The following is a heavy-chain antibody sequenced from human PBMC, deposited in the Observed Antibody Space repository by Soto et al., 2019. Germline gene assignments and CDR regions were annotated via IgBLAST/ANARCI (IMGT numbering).Heavy chain of an antibody. D-gene: IGHD2-8*01. Sequence: GESLKISCKGSGYSFTNFWIGWVRQMPGKGLEWMGIIYPGDSDTRYRPSFQGQVTISADKSISTAYLQWNSLKASDTAMYYCARVETYMVPDYWGQGTLVTVS. CDR2: IYPGDSDT. V-gene: IGHV5-51*01. J-gene: IGHJ4*02. CDR3: ARVETYMVPDY. CDR1: GYSFTNFW.